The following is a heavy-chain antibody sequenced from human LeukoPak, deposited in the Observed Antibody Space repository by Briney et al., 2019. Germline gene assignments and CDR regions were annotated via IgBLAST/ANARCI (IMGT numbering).Heavy chain of an antibody. J-gene: IGHJ5*02. Sequence: PGGSLRLSCTASGFAFNSYAMAWVRQAPGKGLEWLSYISSSSKINYADSVKGRFTISRDNAKNSLYLQMISLRDEDTAVYYCARSANPGVHDFDPWGQGTLVTVSS. CDR3: ARSANPGVHDFDP. CDR2: ISSSSKI. V-gene: IGHV3-48*02. D-gene: IGHD6-6*01. CDR1: GFAFNSYA.